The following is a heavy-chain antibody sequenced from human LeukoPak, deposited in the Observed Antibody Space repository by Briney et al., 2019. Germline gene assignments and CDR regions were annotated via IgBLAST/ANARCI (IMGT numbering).Heavy chain of an antibody. CDR2: IYTSESN. Sequence: SETLSLTCTVSGGSISSYYWSWLRQPPGKGLEWIGYIYTSESNNYNPSLKSRVTISVDTSKNQFSLKLSSVTAADTAVYYCARHRRIGSLNWFDPGGEGTLVSVS. CDR3: ARHRRIGSLNWFDP. D-gene: IGHD3-16*02. CDR1: GGSISSYY. J-gene: IGHJ5*02. V-gene: IGHV4-4*09.